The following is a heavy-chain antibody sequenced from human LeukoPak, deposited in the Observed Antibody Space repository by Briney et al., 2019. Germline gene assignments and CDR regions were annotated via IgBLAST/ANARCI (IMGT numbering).Heavy chain of an antibody. V-gene: IGHV4-59*01. CDR2: IYYTGST. CDR3: ARGERAFDI. CDR1: GGSISNYY. D-gene: IGHD1-1*01. J-gene: IGHJ3*02. Sequence: SETLSLTCTVSGGSISNYYWRWIRQPPGKGLEWIGYIYYTGSTNYNPSLKSRVTISVDTSKNQFSLNLNSVTAADTAEYYCARGERAFDIWGQGTMVTVSS.